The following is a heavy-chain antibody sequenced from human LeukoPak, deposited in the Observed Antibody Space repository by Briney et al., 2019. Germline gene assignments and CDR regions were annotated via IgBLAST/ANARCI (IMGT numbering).Heavy chain of an antibody. CDR3: ARDMRGDGFDI. V-gene: IGHV3-7*04. CDR2: IRQDGSEK. Sequence: GGPLRLSCAASGFTFSSFLMTWVRQAPGKGLEWVANIRQDGSEKYYVDSVEGRFTISRDNAKKPLFLQMNSLRVEDTAVYYCARDMRGDGFDIWGQGTMVTVSS. CDR1: GFTFSSFL. D-gene: IGHD2-2*01. J-gene: IGHJ3*02.